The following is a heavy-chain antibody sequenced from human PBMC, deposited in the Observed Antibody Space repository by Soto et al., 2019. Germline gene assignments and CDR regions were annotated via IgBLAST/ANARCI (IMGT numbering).Heavy chain of an antibody. CDR2: IYHSGST. CDR3: ARALGYCSGGSCRGAFDI. Sequence: TLYITCAFSGGSISSGGYSWSWIRQPPGKGLEWIGYIYHSGSTYYNPSLKSRVTISVDRSKNQFSLKLSSVTAADTAVYYCARALGYCSGGSCRGAFDIWGQGTMVTGSS. V-gene: IGHV4-30-2*01. CDR1: GGSISSGGYS. J-gene: IGHJ3*02. D-gene: IGHD2-15*01.